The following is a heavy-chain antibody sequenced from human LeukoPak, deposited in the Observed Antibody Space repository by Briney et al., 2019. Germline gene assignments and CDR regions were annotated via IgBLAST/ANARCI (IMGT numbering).Heavy chain of an antibody. CDR2: IYYGENT. Sequence: SETLSLTCTVSGGSISSGPYYWGWIRQPPGKGLEWIGNIYYGENTYYNPSLKSRVTISVDKSKNQFSLKLSSVTAADTAVYYCARVECSGGSCYLFDYWGQGTLVTVSS. CDR1: GGSISSGPYY. J-gene: IGHJ4*02. D-gene: IGHD2-15*01. CDR3: ARVECSGGSCYLFDY. V-gene: IGHV4-39*07.